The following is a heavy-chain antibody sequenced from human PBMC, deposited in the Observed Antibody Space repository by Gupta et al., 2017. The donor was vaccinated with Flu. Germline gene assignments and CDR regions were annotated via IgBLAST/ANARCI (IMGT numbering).Heavy chain of an antibody. CDR1: SYA. D-gene: IGHD2-21*01. Sequence: SYAMNWVRQAPGKGLEWCSDISGSGGGTYYADAGNGRFTIYRDKSKRTLYLQMKRLSVEDTAVYFCAKDLCGHTCCSAFDFWGLGTLVTVSS. CDR3: AKDLCGHTCCSAFDF. V-gene: IGHV3-23*01. J-gene: IGHJ4*02. CDR2: ISGSGGGT.